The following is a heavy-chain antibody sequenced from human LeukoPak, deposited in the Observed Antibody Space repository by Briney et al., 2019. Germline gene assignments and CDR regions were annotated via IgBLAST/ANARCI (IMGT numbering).Heavy chain of an antibody. CDR3: AKPKGPYSSSWLDFDY. CDR1: GFTFSSYA. Sequence: PGGSLRLSCAASGFTFSSYAMSWVRQAPGKGLEWVSAISGSGGSTYYADSVKGRFTISRDNSKNTLYLQMNSLRAEDTAVYYCAKPKGPYSSSWLDFDYWGQGTLVTVSS. V-gene: IGHV3-23*01. J-gene: IGHJ4*02. CDR2: ISGSGGST. D-gene: IGHD6-13*01.